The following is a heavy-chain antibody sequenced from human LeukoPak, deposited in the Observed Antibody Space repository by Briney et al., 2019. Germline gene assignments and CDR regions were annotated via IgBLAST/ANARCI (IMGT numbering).Heavy chain of an antibody. CDR3: ARAQPYCGGDCYSGYYYGMDV. CDR2: INHSGST. J-gene: IGHJ6*02. V-gene: IGHV4-34*01. Sequence: KASETLSLTCAVYGGSFSGYYWSWIRQPPGKGLEWIGEINHSGSTNYNPSPKSRVTISVDTSKNQFSLKLSSVTAADTAVYYCARAQPYCGGDCYSGYYYGMDVWGQGTTVTVSS. CDR1: GGSFSGYY. D-gene: IGHD2-21*02.